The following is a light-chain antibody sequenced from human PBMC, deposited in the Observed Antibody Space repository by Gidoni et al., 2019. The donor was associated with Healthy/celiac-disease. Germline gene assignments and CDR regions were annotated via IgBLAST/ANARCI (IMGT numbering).Light chain of an antibody. CDR2: DVS. CDR1: SSDVGGYNY. J-gene: IGLJ1*01. CDR3: SSYTSSSPYV. Sequence: QSALPQPASVSGSPGQSITISCTGTSSDVGGYNYVPWYQQHPGKAPKLMIYDVSNRPAGVAKRFSGSKSGNTAALTISGLQAEDEADYYCSSYTSSSPYVFGTGTKVTVL. V-gene: IGLV2-14*03.